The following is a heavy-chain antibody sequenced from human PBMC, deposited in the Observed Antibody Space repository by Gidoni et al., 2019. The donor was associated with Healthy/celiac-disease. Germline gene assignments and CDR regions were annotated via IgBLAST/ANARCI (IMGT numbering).Heavy chain of an antibody. D-gene: IGHD2-15*01. Sequence: QVQLQESGPGLAKPSETRYLTCTVSGGYISSYYWSWIRQPPGKGLEWIGSIYYSGSTNYNPSLTRRFTISVAPSKNHFSLQLFSVTAADTAVYYCAIDSTYCSGGSCSNDAFYIWFLGTMVTVSS. CDR2: IYYSGST. CDR3: AIDSTYCSGGSCSNDAFYI. V-gene: IGHV4-59*01. J-gene: IGHJ3*02. CDR1: GGYISSYY.